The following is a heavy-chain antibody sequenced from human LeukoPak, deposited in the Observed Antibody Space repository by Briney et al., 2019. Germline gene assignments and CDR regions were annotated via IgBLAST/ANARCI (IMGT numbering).Heavy chain of an antibody. CDR1: GGTFSSYA. D-gene: IGHD3-22*01. CDR3: ARAPPINYYDSSGLDY. Sequence: SVKVSCKASGGTFSSYAISWVRQAPGQGLEWMGGIIAIFGTANYAQKFQGRATITADESTSTAYMELSSLRSEDTAVYYCARAPPINYYDSSGLDYWGQGTLVTVSS. J-gene: IGHJ4*02. CDR2: IIAIFGTA. V-gene: IGHV1-69*13.